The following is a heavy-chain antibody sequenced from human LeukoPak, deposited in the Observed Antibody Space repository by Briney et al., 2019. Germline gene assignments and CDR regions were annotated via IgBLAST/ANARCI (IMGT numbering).Heavy chain of an antibody. Sequence: SQTLSLTCAVSGGSISSGGYSWSWIWQPPGKGLEWIGYIYHSGSTYYNPSLKSRVTISVDRSKNQFSLKLSSVTAADTAVYYCARAARTYYGSGSFPGWFDPWGQGTLVTVSS. CDR3: ARAARTYYGSGSFPGWFDP. V-gene: IGHV4-30-2*01. CDR2: IYHSGST. CDR1: GGSISSGGYS. J-gene: IGHJ5*02. D-gene: IGHD3-10*01.